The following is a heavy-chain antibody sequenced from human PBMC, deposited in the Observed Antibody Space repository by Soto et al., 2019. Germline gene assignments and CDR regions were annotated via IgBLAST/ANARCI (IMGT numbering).Heavy chain of an antibody. D-gene: IGHD5-12*01. CDR1: GGSISSGGYY. CDR3: ASGYSGYDTWFDP. Sequence: SETLSLTCTVSGGSISSGGYYWSWIRQHPGKGLEWIGYIYYSGSTYYNPSLKSRVTISVDTSKNQFSLKLSSVTAADTAVYYCASGYSGYDTWFDPWGQGTLVTVSS. J-gene: IGHJ5*02. V-gene: IGHV4-31*03. CDR2: IYYSGST.